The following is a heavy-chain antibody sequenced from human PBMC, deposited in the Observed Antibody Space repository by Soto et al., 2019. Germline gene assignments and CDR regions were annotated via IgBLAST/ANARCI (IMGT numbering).Heavy chain of an antibody. CDR3: ARGTSYYDFWCGYFGPPKWFVP. D-gene: IGHD3-3*01. J-gene: IGHJ5*02. V-gene: IGHV4-39*01. Sequence: PSETLSLTCTVSGGSISSSSYYWGWIRQPPGKGLEWIGSIYYSGSTYYNPSLKSRVTISVDTSKNQFSLKLSSVTAADTAVYYCARGTSYYDFWCGYFGPPKWFVPRGQRT. CDR2: IYYSGST. CDR1: GGSISSSSYY.